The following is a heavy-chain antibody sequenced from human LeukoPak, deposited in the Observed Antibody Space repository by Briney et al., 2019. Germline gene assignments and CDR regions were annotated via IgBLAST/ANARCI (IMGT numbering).Heavy chain of an antibody. CDR2: ISGDGGST. V-gene: IGHV3-43*02. D-gene: IGHD3-22*01. CDR1: GFTFDDYA. CDR3: AKDMAYDSSGYYYFYFQH. J-gene: IGHJ1*01. Sequence: GGSLRLSCAASGFTFDDYAMNWVRQAPGKGLEWVSLISGDGGSTYYADSVKGRFTISRDNSKNSLYLQMNSLRTEDTALYYCAKDMAYDSSGYYYFYFQHWGQGTLVTVSS.